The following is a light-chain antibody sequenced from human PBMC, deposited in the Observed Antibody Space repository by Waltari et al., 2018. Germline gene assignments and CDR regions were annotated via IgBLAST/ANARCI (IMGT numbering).Light chain of an antibody. J-gene: IGLJ3*02. CDR3: VLYMGGGIL. V-gene: IGLV8-61*01. CDR2: STD. Sequence: QTVVTQEPSFSVSPGGTVTLTCGLRSGSVPTTYYPSWYQKTPGQAPRPLIYSTDTRSSGVPDRISGSIRGNKAALTITGAQADDEADYYCVLYMGGGILFGGGTKLTVL. CDR1: SGSVPTTYY.